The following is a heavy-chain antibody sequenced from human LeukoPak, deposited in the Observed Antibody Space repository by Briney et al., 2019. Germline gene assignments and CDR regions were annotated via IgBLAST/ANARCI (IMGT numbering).Heavy chain of an antibody. CDR2: INTDGSST. J-gene: IGHJ4*02. CDR3: ARGVSTVTLNY. Sequence: GGSLRLSCAASGFTFSSYWMHWVRQAPGRGLVWVSRINTDGSSTYYTDSVKGRFTISRDNSKNTLYLQMNSLRAEDTAVYYCARGVSTVTLNYWGQGTLVTVSS. CDR1: GFTFSSYW. V-gene: IGHV3-74*01. D-gene: IGHD4-17*01.